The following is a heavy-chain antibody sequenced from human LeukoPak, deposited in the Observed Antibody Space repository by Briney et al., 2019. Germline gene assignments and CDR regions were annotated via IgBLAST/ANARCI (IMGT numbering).Heavy chain of an antibody. CDR2: ISSYGSTI. Sequence: GGSLRLSCTASGFTFSTYEMSWVRQAPGKGLEWVSYISSYGSTIYYADSVKGRFTISRDNAKNSLYLQMNSLRVEDTAVYYCARSPSYKGWFDPWGQGTLVTVSS. D-gene: IGHD1-14*01. J-gene: IGHJ5*02. CDR3: ARSPSYKGWFDP. V-gene: IGHV3-48*03. CDR1: GFTFSTYE.